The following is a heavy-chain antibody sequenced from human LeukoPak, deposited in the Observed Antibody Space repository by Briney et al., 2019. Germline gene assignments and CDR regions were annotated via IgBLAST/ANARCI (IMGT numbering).Heavy chain of an antibody. CDR3: ARDTLGEGEDANYAVYYFDY. Sequence: QAGGSLRLSCAASGFTFSSYEMNWVRQAPGKGLEWVSYISSSGSTIYCADSVKGRFTISRDNAKNSLYLQMNSLRADDTAVYYCARDTLGEGEDANYAVYYFDYWGQGTVVTVSS. D-gene: IGHD4/OR15-4a*01. J-gene: IGHJ4*02. V-gene: IGHV3-48*03. CDR1: GFTFSSYE. CDR2: ISSSGSTI.